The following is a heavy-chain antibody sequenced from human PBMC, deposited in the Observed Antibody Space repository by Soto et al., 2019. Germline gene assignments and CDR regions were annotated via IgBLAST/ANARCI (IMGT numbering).Heavy chain of an antibody. D-gene: IGHD3-3*01. Sequence: QVQLVQSGAEVKKPGASVKVSCKASGYTFTSYDINWVRQATGQGLEWMGWMNPNSGNTGYAQKFQGRLNMTRNTSISTAYMELSSMRCEDTAVYYCARWPDGDYYYGMDVWGQGTTVTVSS. J-gene: IGHJ6*02. CDR2: MNPNSGNT. CDR1: GYTFTSYD. V-gene: IGHV1-8*01. CDR3: ARWPDGDYYYGMDV.